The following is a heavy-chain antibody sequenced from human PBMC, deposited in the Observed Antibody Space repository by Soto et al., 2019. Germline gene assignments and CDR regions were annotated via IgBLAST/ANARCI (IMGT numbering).Heavy chain of an antibody. D-gene: IGHD2-21*02. Sequence: SETLSLTCTVCGGSISSGDYYWSWIRQPPGKGLEWIGYIYYSGSTYYNPSLKSRVTVSVDTSKNQFSLKLSSVTAADTAVYYCARVREVVTAKRGLGYNWFDPWGQRTLVTVSS. CDR3: ARVREVVTAKRGLGYNWFDP. J-gene: IGHJ5*02. V-gene: IGHV4-30-4*01. CDR2: IYYSGST. CDR1: GGSISSGDYY.